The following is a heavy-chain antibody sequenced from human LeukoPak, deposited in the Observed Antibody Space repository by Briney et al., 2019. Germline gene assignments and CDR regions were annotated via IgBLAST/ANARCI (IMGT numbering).Heavy chain of an antibody. CDR2: ISYDGSNK. J-gene: IGHJ4*02. CDR3: ARAPIDIAAAGSGHPFDY. D-gene: IGHD6-13*01. V-gene: IGHV3-30-3*01. Sequence: GGSLRLSCAASGFTFSSYAMHWVRQAPGKGLEWVAVISYDGSNKYYADSVKGRFTISRDNSKNTLYLQMNSLRAEDTAVYYCARAPIDIAAAGSGHPFDYWGQGTLVTVSS. CDR1: GFTFSSYA.